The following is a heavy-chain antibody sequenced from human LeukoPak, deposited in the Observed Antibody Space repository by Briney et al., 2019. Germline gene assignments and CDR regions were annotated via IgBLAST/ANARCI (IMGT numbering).Heavy chain of an antibody. D-gene: IGHD3-10*01. Sequence: PGGSLRLSCAASGFTFSSYAMSWVRQAPGKGLEWASAISGSGGSTYYADSVKGRFTISRDNSKNTLYLQMNSLRAEDTAVYYCTKDRDYYGSGSLPDYWGQGTLVTVSS. J-gene: IGHJ4*02. V-gene: IGHV3-23*01. CDR1: GFTFSSYA. CDR2: ISGSGGST. CDR3: TKDRDYYGSGSLPDY.